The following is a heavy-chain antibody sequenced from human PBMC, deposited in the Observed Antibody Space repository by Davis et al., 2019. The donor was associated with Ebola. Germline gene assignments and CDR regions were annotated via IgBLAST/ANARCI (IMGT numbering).Heavy chain of an antibody. J-gene: IGHJ4*02. Sequence: PGGSLRLSCAASGFSFSSYWMHWVRQAPGKGLVWVSRIQTDGSSTGYGDSVQGRFTISRDNAKNTLYLQMNDLRAEDTAVYYCAREGRVFGCDYWGQGALVTVSS. CDR2: IQTDGSST. CDR1: GFSFSSYW. D-gene: IGHD3-3*01. CDR3: AREGRVFGCDY. V-gene: IGHV3-74*01.